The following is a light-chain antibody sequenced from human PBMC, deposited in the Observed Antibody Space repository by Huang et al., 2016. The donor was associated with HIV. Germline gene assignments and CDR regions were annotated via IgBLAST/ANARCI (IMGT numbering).Light chain of an antibody. V-gene: IGKV1D-13*01. CDR1: QVISSA. CDR2: DAS. CDR3: QQFNNYLT. Sequence: AIQLTQSPSSLSASVGDRVTITCRASQVISSALAWYQQKPREAPQLLIDDASSVESGAPSRVSGSGSGTDFTLTISSLQPEDFATYYCQQFNNYLTFGQGTRLEIK. J-gene: IGKJ5*01.